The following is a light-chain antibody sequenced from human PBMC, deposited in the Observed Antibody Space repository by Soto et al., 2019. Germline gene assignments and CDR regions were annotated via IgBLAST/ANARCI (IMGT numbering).Light chain of an antibody. CDR3: SSYTSSTTLV. CDR2: DVS. Sequence: QSVLTQPASVSGSPGQSMTISCTGTSSDVGGYNFVSWYPQHPGKAPKLMIYDVSDRPSGVSNRFSASKSGNTASLTISGLQAEDEADYYCSSYTSSTTLVFGTGTKVTVL. CDR1: SSDVGGYNF. J-gene: IGLJ1*01. V-gene: IGLV2-14*01.